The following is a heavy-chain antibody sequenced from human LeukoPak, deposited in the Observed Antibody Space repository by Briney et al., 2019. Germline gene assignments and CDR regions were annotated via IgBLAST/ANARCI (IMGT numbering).Heavy chain of an antibody. D-gene: IGHD1-7*01. CDR3: AKWRNWNSRYFDY. J-gene: IGHJ4*02. Sequence: GGSLRLSCAAPGFTFSSYWMSWVRQAPGKGLEWVANIKQDGSEKYYVDSVKGRFTISRNNSKNTLYLQMNSLRDDDTAVYYCAKWRNWNSRYFDYWGQGTLVTVSS. CDR1: GFTFSSYW. CDR2: IKQDGSEK. V-gene: IGHV3-7*01.